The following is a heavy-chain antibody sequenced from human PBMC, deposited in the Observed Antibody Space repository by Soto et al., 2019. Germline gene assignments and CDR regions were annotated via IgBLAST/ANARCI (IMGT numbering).Heavy chain of an antibody. D-gene: IGHD4-17*01. V-gene: IGHV4-31*03. CDR1: GGSISSGGYY. CDR3: ARDDYGGNTYGMDV. Sequence: TLSLTCTVSGGSISSGGYYWSWIRQHPGKGLEWIGYIYYSGSTYYNPSLKSRVTISVDTSKNQFSLKLSSVTAADTAVYYCARDDYGGNTYGMDVWGQGTTVTVS. CDR2: IYYSGST. J-gene: IGHJ6*02.